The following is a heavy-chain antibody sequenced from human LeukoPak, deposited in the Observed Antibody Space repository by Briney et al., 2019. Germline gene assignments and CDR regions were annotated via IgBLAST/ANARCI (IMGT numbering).Heavy chain of an antibody. J-gene: IGHJ3*02. D-gene: IGHD4-23*01. CDR3: AKDPNSDYVGTFDM. V-gene: IGHV3-23*01. Sequence: PGGSLRLSCGASGFRFSNFGMSWVRQAPGKGPEWVSFISGNGGRTDYAESVKGRFTISRDNSKNTLYLQMNSLRDEDTAAYYCAKDPNSDYVGTFDMWGRGTMVTVSS. CDR2: ISGNGGRT. CDR1: GFRFSNFG.